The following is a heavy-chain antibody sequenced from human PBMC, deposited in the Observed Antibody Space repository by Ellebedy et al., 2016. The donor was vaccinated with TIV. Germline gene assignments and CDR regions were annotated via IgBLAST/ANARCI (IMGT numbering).Heavy chain of an antibody. D-gene: IGHD4-17*01. V-gene: IGHV3-66*01. CDR1: GFTVSSSF. CDR3: ARDPRGGGDYGDNWFDP. CDR2: IYTDGGT. J-gene: IGHJ5*02. Sequence: PGGSLRLSCAASGFTVSSSFMSWVRQAPGKGLEWVSVIYTDGGTNYTDSVLGRFDISRDSSKNPLSLQMNSLRADDTAVYYCARDPRGGGDYGDNWFDPWGQGTLVTVSS.